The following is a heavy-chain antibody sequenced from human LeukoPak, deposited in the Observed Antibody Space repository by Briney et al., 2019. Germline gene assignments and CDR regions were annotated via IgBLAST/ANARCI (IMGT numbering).Heavy chain of an antibody. J-gene: IGHJ6*03. D-gene: IGHD1-26*01. CDR2: IIPIFGTA. V-gene: IGHV1-69*06. Sequence: GASVKVSCKASGGTFSSYAISWVRQAPGQGLEWMGGIIPIFGTANYAQKFRGRVTITADKSTSIAYMELSSLRSEDTAVYYCASKGGPYSGSYYPEDYYYYYMGVWGKGTTVTVSS. CDR3: ASKGGPYSGSYYPEDYYYYYMGV. CDR1: GGTFSSYA.